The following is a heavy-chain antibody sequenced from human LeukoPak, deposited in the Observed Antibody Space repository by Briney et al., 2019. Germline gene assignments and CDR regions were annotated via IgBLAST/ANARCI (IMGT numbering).Heavy chain of an antibody. D-gene: IGHD6-19*01. CDR3: AKETVAVGSFITIDY. V-gene: IGHV3-23*01. J-gene: IGHJ4*02. CDR2: ISTNGDRT. CDR1: GFTFSSYA. Sequence: GGSPRLSCAASGFTFSSYAMSWVRQTPGKGLEWVSAISTNGDRTFYTDSVKGRFTISRDNSRNTLYLQMNSLRGEDTALYYCAKETVAVGSFITIDYWGQGTLVTVSS.